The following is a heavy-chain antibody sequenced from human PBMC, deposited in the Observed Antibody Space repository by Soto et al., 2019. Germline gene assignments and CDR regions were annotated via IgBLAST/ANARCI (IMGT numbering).Heavy chain of an antibody. CDR3: TSHLGELSVPRAFDI. D-gene: IGHD3-16*02. V-gene: IGHV3-73*01. J-gene: IGHJ3*02. CDR1: GFTVSGSA. Sequence: EVQLVESGGGLVQPGGSLKLSCAASGFTVSGSAVHWVRQASGKGLEWVGRIRSKTNSYAKAYAASVKVRFTISRDDSKNTAYLQMNSLKTEEPAVYSCTSHLGELSVPRAFDIWGQGTMVTVSS. CDR2: IRSKTNSYAK.